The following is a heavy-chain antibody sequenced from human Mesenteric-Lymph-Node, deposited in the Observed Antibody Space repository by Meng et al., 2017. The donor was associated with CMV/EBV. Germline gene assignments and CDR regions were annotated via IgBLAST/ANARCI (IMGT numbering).Heavy chain of an antibody. J-gene: IGHJ6*02. CDR3: AKDDCDITNCWQYYGLDV. CDR1: GFTFSNYG. V-gene: IGHV3-30*02. D-gene: IGHD2-2*01. CDR2: IRYDGGNK. Sequence: GESLKISCTASGFTFSNYGMHWVRLAPGKGLEWVAFIRYDGGNKFYADSVKGRFTISRDNSKNTLSMQMNSLRAEDTAVYYCAKDDCDITNCWQYYGLDVWGQGTTVTVSS.